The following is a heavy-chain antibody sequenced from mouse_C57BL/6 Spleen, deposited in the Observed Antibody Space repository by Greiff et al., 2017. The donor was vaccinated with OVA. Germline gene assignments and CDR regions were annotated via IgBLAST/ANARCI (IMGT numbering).Heavy chain of an antibody. CDR2: IYYSGTI. CDR1: GISITTGNYR. D-gene: IGHD1-1*01. Sequence: EVKLLESGPGLVKPSQTVFLTCTVTGISITTGNYRWSWIRQFPGNKLEWIGYIYYSGTITYNPSLTSRTTITRDTPKNQFFLEMNSLTAEDTATYYCARKGGSSPYFDVWGTGTTVTVSS. CDR3: ARKGGSSPYFDV. J-gene: IGHJ1*03. V-gene: IGHV3-5*01.